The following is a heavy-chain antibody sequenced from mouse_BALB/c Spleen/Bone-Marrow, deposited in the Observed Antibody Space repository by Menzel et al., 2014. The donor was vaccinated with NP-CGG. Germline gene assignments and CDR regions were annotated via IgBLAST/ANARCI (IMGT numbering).Heavy chain of an antibody. V-gene: IGHV1S41*01. D-gene: IGHD2-14*01. CDR1: GYTFTSYW. J-gene: IGHJ2*01. CDR2: TAPGSGST. CDR3: AYYRYDVNY. Sequence: DLVKPGASVKLSCKASGYTFTSYWINWIKQRPGQGLEWIGRTAPGSGSTYYNEMFKGKAILTVDTSSSTAYSQLSSLSTEDSAVYLCAYYRYDVNYWGQGTTLTVSS.